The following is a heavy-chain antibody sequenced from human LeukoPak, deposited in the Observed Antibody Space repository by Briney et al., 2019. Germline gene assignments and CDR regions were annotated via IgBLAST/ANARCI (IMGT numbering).Heavy chain of an antibody. J-gene: IGHJ4*02. D-gene: IGHD6-19*01. V-gene: IGHV1-69*04. CDR1: GGTFSSYA. CDR3: AREGAVAVDY. Sequence: SVKVSCKASGGTFSSYAISWVRQAPGQGLEWMRRIIPMLGIANYAQKFQGRVTITADKSTSTAYMELSSLRSEDTAVYYCAREGAVAVDYWGQGTLVTVSS. CDR2: IIPMLGIA.